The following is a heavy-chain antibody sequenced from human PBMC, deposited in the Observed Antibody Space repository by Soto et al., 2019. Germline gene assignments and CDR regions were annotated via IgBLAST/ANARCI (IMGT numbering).Heavy chain of an antibody. Sequence: SPVNVSWKAPGNSMGIYYGDWGRLTPGQGLEWMGIVNPSGGSPTYAQKFQGRVTMTRDKSTSTVYLELSSLRFDDTAVYYCARDVPSAATRWLESWRQGTPVTVSS. CDR2: VNPSGGSP. J-gene: IGHJ5*01. CDR1: GNSMGIYY. CDR3: ARDVPSAATRWLES. V-gene: IGHV1-46*01. D-gene: IGHD2-15*01.